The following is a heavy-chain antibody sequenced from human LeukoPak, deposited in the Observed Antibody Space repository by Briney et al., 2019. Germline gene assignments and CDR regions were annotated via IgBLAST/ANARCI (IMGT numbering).Heavy chain of an antibody. CDR1: GLTFSSYA. CDR3: AKRTATRGHYYYYGMDV. J-gene: IGHJ6*02. D-gene: IGHD5-18*01. Sequence: PGGSLRLSCAASGLTFSSYAMSWVRQAPGKGLEWVSAISGSGGSTYYADSVKGRFTISRDNSKNTLYLQMNSLRAEDTAVYYCAKRTATRGHYYYYGMDVWGQGTTVTVSS. V-gene: IGHV3-23*01. CDR2: ISGSGGST.